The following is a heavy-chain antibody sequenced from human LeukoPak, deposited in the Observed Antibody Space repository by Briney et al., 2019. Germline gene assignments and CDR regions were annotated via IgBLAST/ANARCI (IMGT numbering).Heavy chain of an antibody. Sequence: PSETLSLTCAVYGGSFSGYYWSWIRQPPGKGLEWIGEINHSGSTNYNPSLKSRVTISVDTSKNQFSLKLSSVTAADTAVYYCARAFSRLIDYWGQGTLVTVSS. V-gene: IGHV4-34*01. CDR2: INHSGST. D-gene: IGHD3-3*02. J-gene: IGHJ4*02. CDR1: GGSFSGYY. CDR3: ARAFSRLIDY.